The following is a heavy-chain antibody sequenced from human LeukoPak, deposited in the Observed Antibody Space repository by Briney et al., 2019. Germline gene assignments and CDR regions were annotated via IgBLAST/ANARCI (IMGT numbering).Heavy chain of an antibody. CDR1: GGSFSGFY. J-gene: IGHJ3*02. Sequence: PSETLSLTCAVYGGSFSGFYWSWIRQPPGKGLEWIGEVSHGGSTNYNPSLKSRVTISVDTSKNQFSLKLTSVTAADTAVYYCARNWHDYAFDIWGQGTMVTVSS. CDR2: VSHGGST. D-gene: IGHD1-1*01. CDR3: ARNWHDYAFDI. V-gene: IGHV4-34*01.